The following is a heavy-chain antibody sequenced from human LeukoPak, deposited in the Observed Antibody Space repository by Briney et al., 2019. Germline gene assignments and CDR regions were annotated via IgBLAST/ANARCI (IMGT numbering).Heavy chain of an antibody. CDR1: GFTFSSYG. CDR2: ISYDGSNK. J-gene: IGHJ4*03. D-gene: IGHD3-16*01. CDR3: AKVGEGGYFDY. Sequence: GRSLRLSCAASGFTFSSYGMHWLRQAPGKGLEWVAVISYDGSNKYCADSVKGRFTISRDNSKNTLYLQMNSLRAEDTAVYYCAKVGEGGYFDYWGQGTLVTVSA. V-gene: IGHV3-30*18.